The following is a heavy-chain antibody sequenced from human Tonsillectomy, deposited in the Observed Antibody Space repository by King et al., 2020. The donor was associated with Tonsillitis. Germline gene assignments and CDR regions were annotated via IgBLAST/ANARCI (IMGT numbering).Heavy chain of an antibody. CDR1: GLIISDYW. V-gene: IGHV3-7*03. CDR3: ARLEGSGFDF. Sequence: VQLVESGGGLVQPGGSLRLSCAASGLIISDYWMAWVRQAPGKGLEWVANIKYDDAEQSYLDSVKGRFTISRDAANNSLYLQMNSLRAEDTAVYYCARLEGSGFDFWGQGSLVTVSS. CDR2: IKYDDAEQ. J-gene: IGHJ4*02.